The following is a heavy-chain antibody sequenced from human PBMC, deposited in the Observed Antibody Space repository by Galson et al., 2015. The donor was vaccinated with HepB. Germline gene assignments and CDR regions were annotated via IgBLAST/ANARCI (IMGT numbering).Heavy chain of an antibody. CDR2: FSRSGSA. CDR3: AREDYSNVFDY. D-gene: IGHD4-11*01. J-gene: IGHJ4*02. Sequence: SLRLSCAASGITVNSNSISWVRQAPGKGLECVSGFSRSGSAYYADSVKGRFTLSRDNSQNTLYLQMNSLRADDTAVYYCAREDYSNVFDYWGQGALVVVSS. CDR1: GITVNSNS. V-gene: IGHV3-66*01.